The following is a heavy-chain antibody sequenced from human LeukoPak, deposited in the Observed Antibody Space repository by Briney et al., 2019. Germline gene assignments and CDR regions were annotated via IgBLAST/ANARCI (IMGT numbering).Heavy chain of an antibody. J-gene: IGHJ4*02. V-gene: IGHV4-39*01. CDR1: GGSISSSSYY. CDR3: ASGRAWILDY. Sequence: SETLSLTCTVSGGSISSSSYYWGWIRQPPGKGLEWIGSIYSGSTYYNPSLKSRVTISVDTSKNQFSLKLSSVTAADTAVYYCASGRAWILDYWGQGTLVTVSS. CDR2: IYSGST. D-gene: IGHD5-18*01.